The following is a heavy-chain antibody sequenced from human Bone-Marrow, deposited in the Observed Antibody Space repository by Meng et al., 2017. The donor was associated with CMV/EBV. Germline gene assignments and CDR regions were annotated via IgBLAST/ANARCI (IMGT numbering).Heavy chain of an antibody. Sequence: SQTLSLTCAISGDSVSSNSAAWNWIRQSPSRGLEWLGRTYYRSKWYNDYAVSVKSRITINPDTSKNQFSLQLNSVTPEDTAVYYCARGWFGELSNSYYGMDVWGQGTTVTVSS. CDR2: TYYRSKWYN. D-gene: IGHD3-10*01. CDR3: ARGWFGELSNSYYGMDV. CDR1: GDSVSSNSAA. J-gene: IGHJ6*02. V-gene: IGHV6-1*01.